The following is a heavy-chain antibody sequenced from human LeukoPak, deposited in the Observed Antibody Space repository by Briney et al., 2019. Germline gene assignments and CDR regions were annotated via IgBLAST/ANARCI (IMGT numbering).Heavy chain of an antibody. V-gene: IGHV3-23*01. J-gene: IGHJ4*02. CDR3: AKDLLGYNSLDCDY. CDR1: GITFSNYA. D-gene: IGHD5-24*01. CDR2: ITSSGDST. Sequence: AGGSLRLSCVASGITFSNYAMSWVRQAPGKGLEWVSAITSSGDSTSYADSVKGRFTLSRDNSKNTLYLQMNSLRAEDTAVYYCAKDLLGYNSLDCDYWGQGTLVTVSS.